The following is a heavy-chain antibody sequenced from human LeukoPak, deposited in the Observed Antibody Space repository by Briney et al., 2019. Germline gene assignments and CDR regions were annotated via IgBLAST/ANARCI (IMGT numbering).Heavy chain of an antibody. CDR2: IYYSGST. J-gene: IGHJ4*02. CDR1: GGSITRGSYY. D-gene: IGHD3-22*01. CDR3: ARDGDYYDSTGYYYYNKQPFDL. V-gene: IGHV4-61*01. Sequence: SETLSLTCFVSGGSITRGSYYWRWIRQPPGKGLEWVGYIYYSGSTSYNPSLKSRVTMSIDTSRNQFSLKLTSVTAADTAVYYCARDGDYYDSTGYYYYNKQPFDLWGQGTLVTVSS.